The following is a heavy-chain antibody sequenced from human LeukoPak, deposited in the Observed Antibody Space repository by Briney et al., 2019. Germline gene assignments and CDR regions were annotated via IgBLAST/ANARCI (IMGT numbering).Heavy chain of an antibody. V-gene: IGHV3-23*01. D-gene: IGHD3-22*01. J-gene: IGHJ4*02. CDR3: AKDPYVGGGYHFDS. CDR2: ITGSGGDT. Sequence: PGGSLRLSCAASGFTFSSYAMNWARQAPGKGLEWVSTITGSGGDTYYADSVKGRFTISRDNSKNTLYLQVNSLRAEDTAIYYCAKDPYVGGGYHFDSWGQGSLVTVSS. CDR1: GFTFSSYA.